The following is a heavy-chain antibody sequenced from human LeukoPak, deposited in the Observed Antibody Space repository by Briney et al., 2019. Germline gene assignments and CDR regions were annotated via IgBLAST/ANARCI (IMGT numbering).Heavy chain of an antibody. CDR2: ISGSGGST. CDR3: AKGPTGTTYYYYYLDV. J-gene: IGHJ6*03. D-gene: IGHD1-7*01. V-gene: IGHV3-23*01. CDR1: GFTFSSYA. Sequence: GGSLTLSCPPSGFTFSSYAMSWVRQPPGKGLGWVSAISGSGGSTYDADSAKGRFTISRDNSKNTLYLQMNSLRAEDTAVYYCAKGPTGTTYYYYYLDVWGKGTTVTVSS.